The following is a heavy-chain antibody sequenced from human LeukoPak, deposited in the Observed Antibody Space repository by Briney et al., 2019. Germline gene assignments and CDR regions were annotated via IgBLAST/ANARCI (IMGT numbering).Heavy chain of an antibody. CDR2: VYYSGST. J-gene: IGHJ4*02. Sequence: SETLSLTCTVSGGSISSSTYYWGWIRQPPGKGLEWIGSVYYSGSTYYNPSLKSRVTISVDTSKNQFSLKLSSVTAADTAVYYCARLYSSSSAHLYYFDYWGQGILVTVSS. CDR3: ARLYSSSSAHLYYFDY. D-gene: IGHD6-6*01. CDR1: GGSISSSTYY. V-gene: IGHV4-39*01.